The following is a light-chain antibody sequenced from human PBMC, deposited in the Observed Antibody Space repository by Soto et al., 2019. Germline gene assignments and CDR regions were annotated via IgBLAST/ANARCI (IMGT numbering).Light chain of an antibody. V-gene: IGKV3-11*01. CDR2: DAS. CDR1: QSVSSY. Sequence: EIVLTQSPATLSLSPGERATLSCRASQSVSSYLAWYQQKPGQAPRLLIYDASNRATGIPARFSGSGSGTDFTLTIGSLEPEDFAVYYCQQRSTWPRAFGGGTKVEIK. CDR3: QQRSTWPRA. J-gene: IGKJ4*01.